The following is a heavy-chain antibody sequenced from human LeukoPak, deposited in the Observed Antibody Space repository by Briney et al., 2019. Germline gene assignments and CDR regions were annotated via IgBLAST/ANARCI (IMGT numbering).Heavy chain of an antibody. Sequence: SETLSLTCTVSGGSISSSSYYRGWIRQPPGKGLEWIGSIYYSGSTYYNPSLKSRVTISVDTSKNQFSLKLSSVTAADTAVYYCARGMVAPPYYYYYYMDVWGKGTTVTVSS. V-gene: IGHV4-39*07. CDR3: ARGMVAPPYYYYYYMDV. CDR2: IYYSGST. J-gene: IGHJ6*03. CDR1: GGSISSSSYY. D-gene: IGHD4/OR15-4a*01.